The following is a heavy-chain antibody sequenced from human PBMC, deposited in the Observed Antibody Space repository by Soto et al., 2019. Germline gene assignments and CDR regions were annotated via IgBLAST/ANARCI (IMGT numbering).Heavy chain of an antibody. D-gene: IGHD6-13*01. V-gene: IGHV4-59*08. CDR2: IYYSRST. Sequence: SETLSLTCTVSGGSISSYYWSWIRQPPGKGLEWIGYIYYSRSTNYNPSLKSRVTISVDTSKNQFSLKLSSVTAADTAVYYCARLTAAGTAFDIWGQGAMVTVSS. J-gene: IGHJ3*02. CDR3: ARLTAAGTAFDI. CDR1: GGSISSYY.